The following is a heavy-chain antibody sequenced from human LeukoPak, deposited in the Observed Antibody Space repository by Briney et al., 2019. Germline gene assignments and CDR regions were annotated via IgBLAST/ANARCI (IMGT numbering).Heavy chain of an antibody. V-gene: IGHV3-11*01. CDR3: ARVYGAYDSSGYFLPTGAFDI. CDR1: GFTFSDYY. CDR2: ISSSGSTI. J-gene: IGHJ3*02. Sequence: GGSLRLSCAASGFTFSDYYMSWIRQAPGKGLEWVSYISSSGSTIYYADSVKGRFTTSRDNAKNSLYLQMNSLRAEDTAVYYCARVYGAYDSSGYFLPTGAFDIWGQGTMVTVSS. D-gene: IGHD3-22*01.